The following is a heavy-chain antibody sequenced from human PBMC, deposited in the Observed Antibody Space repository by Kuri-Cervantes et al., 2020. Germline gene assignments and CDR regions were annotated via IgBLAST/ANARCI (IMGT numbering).Heavy chain of an antibody. V-gene: IGHV3-9*01. J-gene: IGHJ6*02. Sequence: GGSLRLSCAASGFTLDDYAMHWVRQAPGKGLEWVSGINWNSGSIGYADSVKGRFTISRDNAKNSLYLQMNSLRAEDTAVYYCAREGYSSSWAYYYYYYGMDVWGQGTTVTVSS. CDR1: GFTLDDYA. CDR2: INWNSGSI. CDR3: AREGYSSSWAYYYYYYGMDV. D-gene: IGHD6-13*01.